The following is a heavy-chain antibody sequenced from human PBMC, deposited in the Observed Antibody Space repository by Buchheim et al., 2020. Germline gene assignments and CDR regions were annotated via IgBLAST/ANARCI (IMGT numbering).Heavy chain of an antibody. CDR3: ARHMAIHYYYYGMDV. CDR2: IDPSDSYS. Sequence: EVQLVQSGAEVKKPGESLRISCKGSGYSFTSYWISWVRQMPGKGLEWMGRIDPSDSYSNYSPSFEGHVTISADQSISTAYLQWSSLKASDTTMYYCARHMAIHYYYYGMDVWGQGTT. V-gene: IGHV5-10-1*01. J-gene: IGHJ6*02. D-gene: IGHD5-18*01. CDR1: GYSFTSYW.